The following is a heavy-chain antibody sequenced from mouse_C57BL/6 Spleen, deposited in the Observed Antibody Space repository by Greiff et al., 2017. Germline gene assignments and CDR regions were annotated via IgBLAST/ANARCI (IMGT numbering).Heavy chain of an antibody. CDR3: AYYYGSGDYAMDY. CDR2: IDPANGNT. CDR1: GFNIKNTY. J-gene: IGHJ4*01. Sequence: VQLQQSVAELVRPGASVKLSCTASGFNIKNTYMHWVKQRPEQGLEWIGRIDPANGNTKYAPKIQGKATITADTSSNTAYLQLSSLTSEDTAIYYCAYYYGSGDYAMDYWGQGTSVTVSS. D-gene: IGHD1-1*01. V-gene: IGHV14-3*01.